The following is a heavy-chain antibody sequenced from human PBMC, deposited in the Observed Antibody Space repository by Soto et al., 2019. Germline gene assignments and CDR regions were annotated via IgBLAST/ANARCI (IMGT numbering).Heavy chain of an antibody. V-gene: IGHV4-30-4*01. Sequence: SETLSLTCSVSGDSISTVDYFWAWIRQPPGQALEYIGYIYKSATTYFNPSFESRVAISLDTSKSQFSLNVTSVTAADTAVYFCARGRYCLTGRCFPNWFDSWGQGTLVTVSS. CDR2: IYKSATT. CDR3: ARGRYCLTGRCFPNWFDS. J-gene: IGHJ5*01. CDR1: GDSISTVDYF. D-gene: IGHD2-15*01.